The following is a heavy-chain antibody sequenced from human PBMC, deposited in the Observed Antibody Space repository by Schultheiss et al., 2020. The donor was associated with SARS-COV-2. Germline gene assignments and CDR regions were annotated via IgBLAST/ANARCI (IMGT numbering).Heavy chain of an antibody. CDR3: ARGSRDTAMAAFGY. CDR2: IYYSGST. D-gene: IGHD5-18*01. J-gene: IGHJ4*02. CDR1: GGSISSYY. Sequence: SETLSLTCTVSGGSISSYYWSWIRQPAGKGLEWIGYIYYSGSTNYNPSLKSRVTISVDTSKNQFSLKLSSVTAADTAVYYCARGSRDTAMAAFGYWGQGTLVTVSS. V-gene: IGHV4-59*01.